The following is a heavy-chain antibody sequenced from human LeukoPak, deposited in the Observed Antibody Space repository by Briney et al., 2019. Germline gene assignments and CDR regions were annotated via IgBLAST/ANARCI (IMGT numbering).Heavy chain of an antibody. CDR1: GFTFSDYY. D-gene: IGHD3-16*02. V-gene: IGHV3-11*01. CDR3: ARVAQPPHYDYVWGSYRYSYFDF. CDR2: TSRSGDTK. Sequence: GGSLRLSCAASGFTFSDYYMSWVRQAPGKGLEWVSYTSRSGDTKYYADSVRGRFAISRDNAKNSLYLQMNSLRAEDTAVYYCARVAQPPHYDYVWGSYRYSYFDFWGQGTLVPVSS. J-gene: IGHJ4*02.